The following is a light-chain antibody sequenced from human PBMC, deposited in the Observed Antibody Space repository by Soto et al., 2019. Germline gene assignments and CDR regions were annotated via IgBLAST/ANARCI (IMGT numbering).Light chain of an antibody. Sequence: EIVLTQSPGTLSLAPGESATLSCRSSQSVSSSYLAWYQQKPGQAPRLLIFGASNRATGIPDRFSGSGSGTDFTLTISRLEPEDFTLYFCQQYGSSPLTFGQGTKVDI. J-gene: IGKJ1*01. CDR2: GAS. CDR3: QQYGSSPLT. V-gene: IGKV3-20*01. CDR1: QSVSSSY.